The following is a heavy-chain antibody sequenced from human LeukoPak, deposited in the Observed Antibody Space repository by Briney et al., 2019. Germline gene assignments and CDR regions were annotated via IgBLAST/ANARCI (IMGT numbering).Heavy chain of an antibody. Sequence: GASVKVSCKASGYTFTGYYMHWVRQAPGQGLEWMGWINPNSGGTNYAQKFQGRVTMTRDTSISTAYMELSRLRSDDTAVYYCAREVDTAMAYYFDYWGQGTLVTVSS. V-gene: IGHV1-2*02. CDR2: INPNSGGT. J-gene: IGHJ4*02. CDR3: AREVDTAMAYYFDY. D-gene: IGHD5-18*01. CDR1: GYTFTGYY.